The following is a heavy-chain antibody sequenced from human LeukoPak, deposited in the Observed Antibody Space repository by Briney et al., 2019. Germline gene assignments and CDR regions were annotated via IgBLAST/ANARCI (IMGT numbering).Heavy chain of an antibody. V-gene: IGHV4-59*01. CDR3: ARSSEGRYYYDSSGFSYYYYYMDV. D-gene: IGHD3-22*01. CDR2: IHYSGST. CDR1: GGSISPYY. J-gene: IGHJ6*03. Sequence: TSETLSLTCSVSGGSISPYYWSWIRQPPGKGLEWIGYIHYSGSTYYNPSLRSRVTISVDTSKNQFSLKLSSVTAADTAVYYCARSSEGRYYYDSSGFSYYYYYMDVWGKGTRSPSP.